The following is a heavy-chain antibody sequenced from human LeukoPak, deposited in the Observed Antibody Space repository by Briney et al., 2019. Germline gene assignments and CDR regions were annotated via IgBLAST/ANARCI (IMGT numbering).Heavy chain of an antibody. Sequence: SETLSLTCAVYGGSFSGYYWSWIRQPPGKGLEWIGEINHSGSTNYNPSLKSRVTISVDTSKNQFSLKLSSVTAADTAVYYCASWTVTTGFDYGGQGTLVTVYS. D-gene: IGHD4-17*01. J-gene: IGHJ4*02. CDR1: GGSFSGYY. CDR2: INHSGST. CDR3: ASWTVTTGFDY. V-gene: IGHV4-34*01.